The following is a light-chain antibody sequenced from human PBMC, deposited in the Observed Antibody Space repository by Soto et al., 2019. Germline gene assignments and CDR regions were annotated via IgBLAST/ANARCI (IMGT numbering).Light chain of an antibody. Sequence: EIVMTQSPATLSLSAGEGATLSCGASQSVRSYLAWYQQKPGQAPRPLIYGASTRATGIPARFSGSGSGTEFSLTISSLQSEDFAVYYCQQYNTWPGTFGQGTKVEIK. V-gene: IGKV3-15*01. CDR2: GAS. CDR1: QSVRSY. CDR3: QQYNTWPGT. J-gene: IGKJ1*01.